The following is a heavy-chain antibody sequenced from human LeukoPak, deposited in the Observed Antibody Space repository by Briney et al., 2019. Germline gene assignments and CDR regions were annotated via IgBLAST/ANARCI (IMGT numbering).Heavy chain of an antibody. CDR2: INHSGST. CDR1: GGSFSGYY. CDR3: ALSGSYPGYFDY. D-gene: IGHD1-26*01. V-gene: IGHV4-34*01. J-gene: IGHJ4*02. Sequence: SETLSLTCAVYGGSFSGYYWSWIRQPPGKGLEWIGEINHSGSTNYNPSLKSRVTISVDTSKNQFSLKLSSVTAADTAVYYCALSGSYPGYFDYWGQGTLVTVSS.